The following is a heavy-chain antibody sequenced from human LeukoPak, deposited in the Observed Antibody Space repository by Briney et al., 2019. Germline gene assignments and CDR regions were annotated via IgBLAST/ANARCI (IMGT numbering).Heavy chain of an antibody. CDR2: ISAYNGNT. CDR1: GYTFTNYG. CDR3: ARMDIVVVPAAPPYYYYYMDV. V-gene: IGHV1-18*01. Sequence: ASVKVSCKASGYTFTNYGINWMRQAPGQGLEWMGWISAYNGNTNYAQKLQGRVTMTTDTSTSTAYMDLRSLRSDDTAVYYCARMDIVVVPAAPPYYYYYMDVWGKGTTVTVSS. D-gene: IGHD2-2*03. J-gene: IGHJ6*03.